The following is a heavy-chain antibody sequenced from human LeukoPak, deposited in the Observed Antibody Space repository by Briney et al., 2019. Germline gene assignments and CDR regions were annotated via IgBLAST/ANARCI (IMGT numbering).Heavy chain of an antibody. CDR3: ARHNYDSSGYPYYFDY. CDR2: INWNGGST. J-gene: IGHJ4*02. D-gene: IGHD3-22*01. CDR1: GFTFDDYG. Sequence: GGSLRLSCAASGFTFDDYGMSWVRQAPGKGLEWVSGINWNGGSTGYADSVKGRFTISRDNAKNSLYLQMNSLRAEDTALYHCARHNYDSSGYPYYFDYWGQGTLVTVSS. V-gene: IGHV3-20*01.